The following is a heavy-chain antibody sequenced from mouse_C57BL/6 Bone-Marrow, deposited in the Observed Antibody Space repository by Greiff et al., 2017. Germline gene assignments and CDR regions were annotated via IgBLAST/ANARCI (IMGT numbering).Heavy chain of an antibody. V-gene: IGHV1-61*01. Sequence: QVQLKQPGAELVRPGSSVKLSCKASGYTFTSYWMDWVKQRPGQGLEWIGNIYPSDSGTPYNQKFKDKATLTVDKSSSTAYMQLSSLTSEDSAVYYCARDNYYGSSYDWYFDVWGTGTTVTVSS. D-gene: IGHD1-1*01. CDR2: IYPSDSGT. J-gene: IGHJ1*03. CDR3: ARDNYYGSSYDWYFDV. CDR1: GYTFTSYW.